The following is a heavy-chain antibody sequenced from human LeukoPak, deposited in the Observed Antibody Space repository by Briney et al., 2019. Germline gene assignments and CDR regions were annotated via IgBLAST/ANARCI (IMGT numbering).Heavy chain of an antibody. Sequence: SETLSLTCAVYGGSFSGYYWSWIRQPPGKGLEWIGEINHSGSTNYNPSLKSRVTISVDTSKNQFSLKLSSVTAADTAVYYCARGRGLGYCSSTSCYYSNWLDPWGQGTLVTVSS. CDR3: ARGRGLGYCSSTSCYYSNWLDP. CDR1: GGSFSGYY. J-gene: IGHJ5*02. D-gene: IGHD2-2*01. CDR2: INHSGST. V-gene: IGHV4-34*01.